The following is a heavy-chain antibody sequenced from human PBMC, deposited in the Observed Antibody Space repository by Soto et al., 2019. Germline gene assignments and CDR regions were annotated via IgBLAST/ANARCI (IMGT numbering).Heavy chain of an antibody. D-gene: IGHD6-19*01. V-gene: IGHV4-39*01. CDR3: AGLISSGWPHNWFDP. Sequence: PSETLSLTCTASGGSMSSSSYNWGWIRQPPGKGLEWIGLISYIGSTYYNPSLKSRVTISVDTSKSHFSLKLTAVTAADTAVYSCAGLISSGWPHNWFDPWGQGTQVTVCS. CDR2: ISYIGST. CDR1: GGSMSSSSYN. J-gene: IGHJ5*02.